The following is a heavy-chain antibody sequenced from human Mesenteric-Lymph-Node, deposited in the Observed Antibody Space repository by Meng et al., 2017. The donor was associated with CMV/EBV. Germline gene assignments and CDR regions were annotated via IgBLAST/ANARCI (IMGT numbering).Heavy chain of an antibody. CDR1: GFTFSSYG. J-gene: IGHJ6*02. V-gene: IGHV3-33*01. CDR2: IWYDGSSK. Sequence: GESLKISCAASGFTFSSYGMHWVRQAPGKGLEWVAVIWYDGSSKYYADSVKGRFTISRDNSKNTLYLQMNSLRAADTAVYYCARGGLRVYGMDVWGQGTTVTVSS. CDR3: ARGGLRVYGMDV. D-gene: IGHD5-12*01.